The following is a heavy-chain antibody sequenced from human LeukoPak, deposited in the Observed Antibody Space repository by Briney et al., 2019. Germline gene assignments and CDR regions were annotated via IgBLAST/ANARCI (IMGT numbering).Heavy chain of an antibody. CDR3: ARATERRITMIVMVIDAFDI. J-gene: IGHJ3*02. V-gene: IGHV1-18*01. D-gene: IGHD3-22*01. Sequence: ASVKVSCKASGYTFSSYGISWVRQAPGQGLEWMGWISAYNGKTNYAQKLQGRATMTTDTSTSTAYMELRSLRSDDTAVYYCARATERRITMIVMVIDAFDIWGQGTMVTVSS. CDR2: ISAYNGKT. CDR1: GYTFSSYG.